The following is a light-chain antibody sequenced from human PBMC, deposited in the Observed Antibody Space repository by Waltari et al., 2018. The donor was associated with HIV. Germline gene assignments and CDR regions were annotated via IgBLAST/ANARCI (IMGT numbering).Light chain of an antibody. CDR2: SNN. CDR3: AAWDDSLNGWV. CDR1: SSNIGSNI. Sequence: QSVLTHPPSASGTPGQRVPISCSGRSSNIGSNILTWYQQLPGTAPTLLIYSNNQRPSGVPDRFAGSRSGTSASLAISGLQSEDEADYYCAAWDDSLNGWVFGGGTKLTVL. V-gene: IGLV1-44*01. J-gene: IGLJ3*02.